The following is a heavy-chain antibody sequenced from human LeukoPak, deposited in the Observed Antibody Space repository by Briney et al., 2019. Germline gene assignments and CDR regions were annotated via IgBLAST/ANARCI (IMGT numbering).Heavy chain of an antibody. V-gene: IGHV4-59*08. J-gene: IGHJ4*02. CDR1: GGSISSYY. CDR3: GRHGWGFGELFFDY. Sequence: SETLSLTCTVSGGSISSYYWSWIRQPPGKGLEWIGYIYYSGSTNYNPSLKSRVTISVDTSKIQFSLKLSSVTAADTAVYYCGRHGWGFGELFFDYWGQGTLVTVSS. CDR2: IYYSGST. D-gene: IGHD3-10*01.